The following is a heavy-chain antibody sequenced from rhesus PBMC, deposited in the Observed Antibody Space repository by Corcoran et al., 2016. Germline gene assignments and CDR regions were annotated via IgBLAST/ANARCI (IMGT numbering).Heavy chain of an antibody. V-gene: IGHV4-173*01. Sequence: QLQLQESGPGLVKPSETLSLTCAVSGGSISSNYWSWIRQPPGKGLEWVGRISCGGGSTAYNPSLKSRVTISTDTSKNQFSLKLGSVTAADTAVYYCARVREIVVVLTDWGQGVLVTVSS. CDR2: ISCGGGST. CDR3: ARVREIVVVLTD. J-gene: IGHJ4*01. CDR1: GGSISSNY. D-gene: IGHD2-15*01.